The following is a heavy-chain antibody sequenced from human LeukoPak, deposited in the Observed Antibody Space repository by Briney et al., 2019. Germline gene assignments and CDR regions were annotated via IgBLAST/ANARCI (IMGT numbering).Heavy chain of an antibody. CDR3: ARGAQWELLPLLFDY. Sequence: GGSLRLSCAASGFTFSSYSVNWVRQAPGKGLEWVAVIWYDGSNKYYADSVKGRFTISRDNSKNTLYLQMNSLRAEDTAVYYCARGAQWELLPLLFDYWGQGTLVTVSS. CDR1: GFTFSSYS. V-gene: IGHV3-33*08. D-gene: IGHD1-26*01. J-gene: IGHJ4*02. CDR2: IWYDGSNK.